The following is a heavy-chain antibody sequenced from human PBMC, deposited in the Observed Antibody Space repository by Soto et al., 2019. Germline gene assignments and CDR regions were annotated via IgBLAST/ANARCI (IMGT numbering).Heavy chain of an antibody. J-gene: IGHJ3*02. Sequence: GGSLRLSCAASGFTFSSYWMSWVRQAPGKGLEWVANIKQDGSEKFYVDSAKGRFSISRDNAKNSLYLQMNNLRAEDTAVYYCASHPGRGAFETWGQGKMLTVSS. CDR1: GFTFSSYW. CDR2: IKQDGSEK. V-gene: IGHV3-7*01. D-gene: IGHD3-10*01. CDR3: ASHPGRGAFET.